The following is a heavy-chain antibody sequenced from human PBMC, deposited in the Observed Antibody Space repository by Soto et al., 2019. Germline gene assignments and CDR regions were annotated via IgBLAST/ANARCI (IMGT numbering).Heavy chain of an antibody. CDR1: GYSFTNYW. V-gene: IGHV5-51*01. CDR3: ARRAKEALDAFDI. CDR2: IYPGDSHA. J-gene: IGHJ3*02. Sequence: PGESLKISCKGSGYSFTNYWIGWVRQMPGKGLEWMGIIYPGDSHAIYSPSFQGQVTMSADKSISTAYLQWSSLKASDTAMYYCARRAKEALDAFDIWGQGTMVTVSS.